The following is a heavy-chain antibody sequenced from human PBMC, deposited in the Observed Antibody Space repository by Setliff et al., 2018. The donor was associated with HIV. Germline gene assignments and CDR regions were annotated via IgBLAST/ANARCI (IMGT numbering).Heavy chain of an antibody. Sequence: HPGGSLRLSCAASGFSFSDSWMTWVRQAPGKGLEWVANIKHDGSKQYYVASINGRFAISRDNSKNLLYLQMNSLRAEDTAVYYCAKAAILTGYTNYMDIWGKGTTVTVSS. CDR2: IKHDGSKQ. CDR1: GFSFSDSW. CDR3: AKAAILTGYTNYMDI. J-gene: IGHJ6*03. V-gene: IGHV3-7*03. D-gene: IGHD3-9*01.